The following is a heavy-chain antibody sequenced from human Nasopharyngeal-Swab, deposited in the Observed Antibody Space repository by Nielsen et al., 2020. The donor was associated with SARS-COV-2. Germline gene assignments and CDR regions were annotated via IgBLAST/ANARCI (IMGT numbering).Heavy chain of an antibody. Sequence: SLKISCAASGFTFDDYAMHWVRQAPGKGLEWVSGISCNRGSIGYADSVKGRFTISRDNAKNSLYLQMNSLRAEDTALYNCAKDMSYSSGWFYGMDVWGQGTTVTVSS. J-gene: IGHJ6*02. D-gene: IGHD6-19*01. CDR2: ISCNRGSI. V-gene: IGHV3-9*01. CDR3: AKDMSYSSGWFYGMDV. CDR1: GFTFDDYA.